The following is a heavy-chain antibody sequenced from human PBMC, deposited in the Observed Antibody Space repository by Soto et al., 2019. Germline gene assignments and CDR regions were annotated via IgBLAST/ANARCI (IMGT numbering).Heavy chain of an antibody. J-gene: IGHJ4*02. Sequence: QVQLVQSGAEVKKPESSVKVSCKAPGGTFSTYAISWVRQAPGQGLEWMGGIIPMFGTANYAQRFQDRVTITPDESTNTGYMELSSLRSEDTAVYFCASGIQLWLRRINNGYSGWGQGTLVTVSS. CDR3: ASGIQLWLRRINNGYSG. V-gene: IGHV1-69*05. D-gene: IGHD5-18*01. CDR1: GGTFSTYA. CDR2: IIPMFGTA.